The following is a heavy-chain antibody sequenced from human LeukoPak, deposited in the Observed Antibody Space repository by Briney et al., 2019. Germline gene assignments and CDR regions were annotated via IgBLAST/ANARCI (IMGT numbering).Heavy chain of an antibody. CDR3: AKDWGRMDQILTGYYDPFDY. D-gene: IGHD3-9*01. Sequence: GGSLRLSCAASGFTFSSYAMSWLRQAPGKGLEWVSAISGSGGSTYYADSVKGRFTISRDNSKNTLYLQMNSLRAEDTAVYYCAKDWGRMDQILTGYYDPFDYWGQGTLVTVSS. CDR1: GFTFSSYA. V-gene: IGHV3-23*01. CDR2: ISGSGGST. J-gene: IGHJ4*02.